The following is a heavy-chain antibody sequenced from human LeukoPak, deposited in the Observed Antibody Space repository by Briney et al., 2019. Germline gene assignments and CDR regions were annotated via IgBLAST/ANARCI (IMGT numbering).Heavy chain of an antibody. D-gene: IGHD1-26*01. Sequence: SETLSLTCAVSGGSISSGDYSWSWIRQPPGQGLEWIGYIYHSGSTYYNPSLKSRVSISVDRSKNQFSLKLSSVTAADTAVYYCARVWSSFPYYFDYWGQGTLVTVSS. CDR3: ARVWSSFPYYFDY. V-gene: IGHV4-30-2*01. CDR1: GGSISSGDYS. J-gene: IGHJ4*02. CDR2: IYHSGST.